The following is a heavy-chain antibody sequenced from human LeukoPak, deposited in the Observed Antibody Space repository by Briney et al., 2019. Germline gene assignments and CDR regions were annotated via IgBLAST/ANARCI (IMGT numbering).Heavy chain of an antibody. CDR1: GFSFSSYA. CDR2: IKQDGSEK. J-gene: IGHJ4*02. Sequence: GSLRLSCAASGFSFSSYAMRWVRQAPGKGLEWVANIKQDGSEKYYVDSVKGRFTISRDNAKNSLYLQMNSLRAEGTAVYYCARGYSPTLRTTGNDYWGQGTLVTVSS. D-gene: IGHD1-1*01. CDR3: ARGYSPTLRTTGNDY. V-gene: IGHV3-7*01.